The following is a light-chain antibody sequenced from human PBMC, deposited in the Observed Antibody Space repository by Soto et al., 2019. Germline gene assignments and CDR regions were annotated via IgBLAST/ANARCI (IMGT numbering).Light chain of an antibody. CDR2: DVS. CDR1: SSDIGAYNY. Sequence: QAVVTQPRSVSGSPGQSVTISCTGTSSDIGAYNYVSWYQQHPGKAPKLMIYDVSARPSGVPDRFSGSKSGTTASLTISGLQGEDEADYYCCSYAGSHTFFGGGTQLTVL. CDR3: CSYAGSHTF. J-gene: IGLJ2*01. V-gene: IGLV2-11*01.